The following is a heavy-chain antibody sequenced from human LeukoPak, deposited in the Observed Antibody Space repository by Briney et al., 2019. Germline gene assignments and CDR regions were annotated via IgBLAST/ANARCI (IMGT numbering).Heavy chain of an antibody. CDR1: GFTFSSYE. CDR2: ISSSGSTI. CDR3: ARGVGIVGATKSWFDP. Sequence: QPGGSLRLSCAASGFTFSSYEMNWVRQAPGKGLEWVSYISSSGSTIYYADSVKGRFTISRDNAKNSLYLQMNSLRAEDTAVYYCARGVGIVGATKSWFDPWGQGTLVTVSS. J-gene: IGHJ5*02. V-gene: IGHV3-48*03. D-gene: IGHD1-26*01.